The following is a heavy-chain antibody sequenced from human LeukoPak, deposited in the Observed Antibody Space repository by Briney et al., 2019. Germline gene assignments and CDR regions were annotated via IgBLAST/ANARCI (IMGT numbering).Heavy chain of an antibody. CDR3: ARQKGAYYYDSSGYGAFDI. V-gene: IGHV5-51*01. CDR2: IYPGDSDT. CDR1: GYGFTSYW. Sequence: GESLKISCKGSGYGFTSYWIGWVRQMPGKGLEWMGIIYPGDSDTRYSPSFQGQVTISADKSISTAYLQWSSLKASDTAMYYCARQKGAYYYDSSGYGAFDIWGQGTMVTVSS. D-gene: IGHD3-22*01. J-gene: IGHJ3*02.